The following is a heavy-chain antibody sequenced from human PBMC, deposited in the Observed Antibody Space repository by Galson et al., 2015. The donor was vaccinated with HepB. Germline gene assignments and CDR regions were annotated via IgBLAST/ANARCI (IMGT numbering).Heavy chain of an antibody. CDR3: AYDSSGYYLEAFDI. Sequence: SLRLSCAASGFTFSSYSMNWVRQAPGKGLEWVSSISSSGSYIYYADSVKGRFTISRDNAKNSLYLQMNSLRAEDTAVYYCAYDSSGYYLEAFDIWGQGTMVTVSS. CDR1: GFTFSSYS. CDR2: ISSSGSYI. V-gene: IGHV3-21*01. J-gene: IGHJ3*02. D-gene: IGHD3-22*01.